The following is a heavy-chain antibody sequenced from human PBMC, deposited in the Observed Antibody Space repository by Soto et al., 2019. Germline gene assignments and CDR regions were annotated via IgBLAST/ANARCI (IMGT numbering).Heavy chain of an antibody. CDR3: ARETLSFGSALDV. CDR1: GFRFDDYN. CDR2: ITWNGGNT. J-gene: IGHJ6*02. D-gene: IGHD3-3*01. V-gene: IGHV3-43*01. Sequence: GGSPRLSXAASGFRFDDYNMHWVRQAPGKGLEWVSLITWNGGNTYYADSVKGRFTISRDGTTQSVFLQMTSLKREDTGLYYCARETLSFGSALDVWGQGTTVTVSS.